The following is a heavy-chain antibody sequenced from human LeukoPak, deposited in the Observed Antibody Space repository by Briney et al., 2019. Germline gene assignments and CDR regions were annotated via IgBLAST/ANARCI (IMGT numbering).Heavy chain of an antibody. J-gene: IGHJ6*02. D-gene: IGHD1-26*01. CDR2: IYYSGST. CDR1: GGSINSTNYY. Sequence: SETLSLTCTVSGGSINSTNYYWGWIRQPPGKGLEWIGSIYYSGSTNYNPSLKSRVTMSVDTSTDQFSLRLISVTAADTAVYYCARTVSGDYYGMDVWGQGTTVTVSS. CDR3: ARTVSGDYYGMDV. V-gene: IGHV4-39*07.